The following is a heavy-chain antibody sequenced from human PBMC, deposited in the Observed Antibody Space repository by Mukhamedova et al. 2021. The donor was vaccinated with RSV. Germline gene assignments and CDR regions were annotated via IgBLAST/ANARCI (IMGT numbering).Heavy chain of an antibody. V-gene: IGHV3-23*01. Sequence: EWVSTISESGGSTYYADSVKGRFTISRDNSKNTLYMQMNSLRAEDTAVYYCAKEPYPWGQGTLVTVSS. CDR2: ISESGGST. J-gene: IGHJ5*02. CDR3: AKEPYP.